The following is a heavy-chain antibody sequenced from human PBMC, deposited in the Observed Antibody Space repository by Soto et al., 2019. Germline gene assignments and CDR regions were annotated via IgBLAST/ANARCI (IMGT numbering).Heavy chain of an antibody. D-gene: IGHD6-19*01. Sequence: PGGSLRLSCGASGFTFNICSMNWVRQAPGKGLEWISYINPSGITYYADSVKGRFTISRDNVRNSLYLQLNSLRDEDTAVYYCATSVATPEGSFDYWGQGTLVTVSS. CDR2: INPSGIT. V-gene: IGHV3-48*02. J-gene: IGHJ4*02. CDR1: GFTFNICS. CDR3: ATSVATPEGSFDY.